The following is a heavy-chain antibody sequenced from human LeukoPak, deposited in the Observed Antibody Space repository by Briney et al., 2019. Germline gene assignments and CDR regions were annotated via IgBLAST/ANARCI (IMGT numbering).Heavy chain of an antibody. V-gene: IGHV3-66*01. CDR1: GVTVSSNY. J-gene: IGHJ4*02. CDR3: ARDVIYASEIYSYGDC. CDR2: MYSGGDT. Sequence: GGSLRLSCAASGVTVSSNYMSWVRQAPGKGLEWVSVMYSGGDTYYADSVKDRFTISRDNFKNMVYLHMNSLKAEDTAVYYCARDVIYASEIYSYGDCLGQGTLVTVSS. D-gene: IGHD3-16*01.